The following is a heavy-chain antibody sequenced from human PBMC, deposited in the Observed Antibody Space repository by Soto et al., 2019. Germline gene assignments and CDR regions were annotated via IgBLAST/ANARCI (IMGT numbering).Heavy chain of an antibody. CDR2: ISAHNGNT. D-gene: IGHD1-1*01. J-gene: IGHJ4*02. CDR3: ARGRYGDY. CDR1: GYTFTTYG. Sequence: QVHLVQSGAEVKKPGASVKVSCKGSGYTFTTYGITWVRQAPGQGLEWMGWISAHNGNTNYAQKFQGGVTVTRDTSTSAAYMELRSLRSADTAVYYCARGRYGDYWGQGALVTVSS. V-gene: IGHV1-18*01.